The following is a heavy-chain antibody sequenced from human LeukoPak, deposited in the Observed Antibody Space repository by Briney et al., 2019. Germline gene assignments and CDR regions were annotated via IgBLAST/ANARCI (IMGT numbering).Heavy chain of an antibody. V-gene: IGHV4-39*01. D-gene: IGHD2-2*01. CDR1: SGSISSSNYY. Sequence: PSETLSLTCTVSSGSISSSNYYWGWIRQPPGKGLEWIGSIYYSGTTYYNPSLKSRVTISVDTSKNQFSLKLSSVTAADTAVYYCARHVCGGSSCYSPPYNWFDPCGQGTLVTVSS. CDR3: ARHVCGGSSCYSPPYNWFDP. J-gene: IGHJ5*02. CDR2: IYYSGTT.